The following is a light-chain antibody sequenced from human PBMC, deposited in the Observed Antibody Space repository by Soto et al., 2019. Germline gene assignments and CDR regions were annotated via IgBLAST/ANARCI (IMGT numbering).Light chain of an antibody. CDR3: ISYTSSSTRV. CDR2: EVS. CDR1: RSDVGGYNY. V-gene: IGLV2-14*01. J-gene: IGLJ3*02. Sequence: QSALTQPASVSGSPGQSITISCTGTRSDVGGYNYVSWYQQHPGKAPKLMIYEVSNRPSGVSNRFSGSKSGNTASLTISGLQAEDEADYYCISYTSSSTRVFGGGTQLTVL.